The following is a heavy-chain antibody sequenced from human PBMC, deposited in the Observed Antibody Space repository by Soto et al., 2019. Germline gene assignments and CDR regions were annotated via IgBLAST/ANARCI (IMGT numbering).Heavy chain of an antibody. CDR3: ARRVYYDILTGYYKNYYYYGMDV. J-gene: IGHJ6*02. D-gene: IGHD3-9*01. CDR2: IIPIFGTA. V-gene: IGHV1-69*13. CDR1: GGTFSSYA. Sequence: ASVKVSCKASGGTFSSYAISWVRQAPGQGLEWMGGIIPIFGTANYAQKFQGRVTITADESTSTAYMELSSLRSEDTAVYYCARRVYYDILTGYYKNYYYYGMDVWGQGTTLTVSS.